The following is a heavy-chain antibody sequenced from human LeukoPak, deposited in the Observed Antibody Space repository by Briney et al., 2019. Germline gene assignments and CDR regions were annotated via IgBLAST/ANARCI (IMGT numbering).Heavy chain of an antibody. D-gene: IGHD2-2*01. CDR2: ISSSGSTI. V-gene: IGHV3-48*03. CDR3: AKSLPTRPTDY. J-gene: IGHJ4*02. CDR1: GFTFSSYE. Sequence: GGSLRLSCAASGFTFSSYEMNWVRQAPGKGLEWVSYISSSGSTIYYADSVKGRFTISRDNSKNTLYLQMNSLRAEDTPVYYCAKSLPTRPTDYWGQGTLVTVSS.